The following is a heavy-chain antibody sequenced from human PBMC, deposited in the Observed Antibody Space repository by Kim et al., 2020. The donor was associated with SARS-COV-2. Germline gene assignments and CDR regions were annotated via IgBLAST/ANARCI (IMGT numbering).Heavy chain of an antibody. J-gene: IGHJ6*02. Sequence: GGSLRLSCAASGFTFSDYWMTWVRQAPGKGLEWVANIKLDGSERYYVDSVKGRFTISRDNAKNSLYLQMISLRVEDTAVYYCVKVAGGKHYYYGMDVWGQGTTVTVSS. D-gene: IGHD3-16*01. V-gene: IGHV3-7*03. CDR1: GFTFSDYW. CDR3: VKVAGGKHYYYGMDV. CDR2: IKLDGSER.